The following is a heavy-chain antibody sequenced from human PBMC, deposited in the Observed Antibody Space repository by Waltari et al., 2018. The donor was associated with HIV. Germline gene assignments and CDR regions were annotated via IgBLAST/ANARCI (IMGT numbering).Heavy chain of an antibody. J-gene: IGHJ4*02. CDR2: ISPYNGNT. CDR1: GYTFIDHG. CDR3: ARVAGGDYFDY. D-gene: IGHD4-17*01. Sequence: QVQLVQSGGGVQKPGASVKVSCKASGYTFIDHGITWVRQAPGQGLEWMAWISPYNGNTDYAQRFQGRVSVTTDTSTNTAYMELRSLRSDDTAVYFCARVAGGDYFDYWGQGTLVTVSS. V-gene: IGHV1-18*01.